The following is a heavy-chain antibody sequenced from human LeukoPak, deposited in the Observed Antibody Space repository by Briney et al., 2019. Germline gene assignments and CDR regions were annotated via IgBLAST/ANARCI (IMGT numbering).Heavy chain of an antibody. V-gene: IGHV3-21*01. CDR2: ISSSSSYI. J-gene: IGHJ6*02. D-gene: IGHD2-8*01. CDR1: GFIFSSYS. CDR3: ARGLFAGGREGVYYYYGMDV. Sequence: NPGGSLRLSCAASGFIFSSYSMNWVRQAPGKGLEWVSSISSSSSYIFYADSVRGRITISRDNAKNSLYLQMNSLRVEDTAVYYCARGLFAGGREGVYYYYGMDVWGQGTTVTVSS.